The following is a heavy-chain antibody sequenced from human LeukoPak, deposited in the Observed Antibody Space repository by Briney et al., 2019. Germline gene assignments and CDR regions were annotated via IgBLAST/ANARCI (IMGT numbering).Heavy chain of an antibody. Sequence: ERSLRLSCAASGFTFRHYAVHWVRQAPGKGLEWVAVLSFDGAHKYYAESVKGRFTISRDNSNNTLFLQMDSLRIEDTALYYCVRARAGGLDYWGQGTLVTVSS. CDR3: VRARAGGLDY. J-gene: IGHJ4*02. D-gene: IGHD3-10*01. CDR1: GFTFRHYA. CDR2: LSFDGAHK. V-gene: IGHV3-30*04.